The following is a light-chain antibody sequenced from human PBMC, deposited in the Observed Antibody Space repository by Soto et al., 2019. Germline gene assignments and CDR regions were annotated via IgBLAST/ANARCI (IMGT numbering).Light chain of an antibody. CDR2: GAS. V-gene: IGKV3-15*01. CDR1: QSVSSK. CDR3: QQYNSWLWT. Sequence: EIWMTQSPATLSVSPGEGATLSCWASQSVSSKLAWYQQKTGQAPRLLIYGASTRATGIPARLSGSGYGTELTIIISSMQSEDSEVYYCQQYNSWLWTFGQGTKVDIK. J-gene: IGKJ1*01.